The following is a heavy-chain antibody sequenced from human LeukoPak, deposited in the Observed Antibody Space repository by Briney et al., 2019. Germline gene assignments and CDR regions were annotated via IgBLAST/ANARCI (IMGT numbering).Heavy chain of an antibody. CDR2: IIPILGIA. J-gene: IGHJ4*02. Sequence: SVKVSCKASGGTFSSYAISWVRQAPGQGLEWMGRIIPILGIANYAQKFQGRVTITADKSTSTAYMELSSLRSEDTAVYYCARGSTVTTYYFDYWGQGTLVTVSS. CDR1: GGTFSSYA. V-gene: IGHV1-69*04. CDR3: ARGSTVTTYYFDY. D-gene: IGHD4-17*01.